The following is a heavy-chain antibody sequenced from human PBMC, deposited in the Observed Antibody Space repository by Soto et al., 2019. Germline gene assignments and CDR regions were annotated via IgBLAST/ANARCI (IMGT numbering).Heavy chain of an antibody. CDR2: ISGSGGST. V-gene: IGHV3-23*01. Sequence: GVSLRLSCVASGFTFSSYAMSWVRQAPGKGLGWVSAISGSGGSTYYADSVKGRFTISRDNAKNSVYLQMNSLRAEDTAVYYCARDFSLDYWGQGTLVTDSS. J-gene: IGHJ4*02. CDR3: ARDFSLDY. CDR1: GFTFSSYA.